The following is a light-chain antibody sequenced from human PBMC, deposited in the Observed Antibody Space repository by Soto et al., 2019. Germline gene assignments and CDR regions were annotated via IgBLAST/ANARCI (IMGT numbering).Light chain of an antibody. V-gene: IGLV2-14*01. CDR2: DVT. CDR1: SSDVGGYNY. CDR3: SSYTSTSIYV. Sequence: QSALTQPASVSGSPGQSITFSCTGTSSDVGGYNYVSWYQQHPGKAPKLMIYDVTNRPSGISNRFSGSKSGNTASLTISGLQAEDEADYYCSSYTSTSIYVFGTGTKVTVL. J-gene: IGLJ1*01.